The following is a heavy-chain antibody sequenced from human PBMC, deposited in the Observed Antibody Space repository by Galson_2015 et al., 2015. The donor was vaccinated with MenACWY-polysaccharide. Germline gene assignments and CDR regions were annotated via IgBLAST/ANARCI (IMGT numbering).Heavy chain of an antibody. V-gene: IGHV3-49*03. Sequence: SLRLSCATSGFIFADYAMAWFRQAPGKGLEWIGFIRTNADGGATNYAASVRGRFTISRDDSRSIAYPEMNSLITEDTAVYFCTRDRPLDYWGQGTLVSVSS. CDR3: TRDRPLDY. J-gene: IGHJ4*02. CDR1: GFIFADYA. CDR2: IRTNADGGAT.